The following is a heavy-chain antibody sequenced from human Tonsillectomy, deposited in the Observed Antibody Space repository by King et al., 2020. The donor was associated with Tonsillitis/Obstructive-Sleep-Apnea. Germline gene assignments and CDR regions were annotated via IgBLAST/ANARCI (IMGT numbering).Heavy chain of an antibody. Sequence: QVQLQESGPGLVKPSETLSLTCTVSGGSISSYYWSWVRQPPGKGLEWIGYIYYDGSTTYNPSLKSRLTISVDTSKNQFSLKLSSVTAADTAVYFCARGSTSGWYRNDYWGQGALVTVSS. CDR2: IYYDGST. J-gene: IGHJ4*02. D-gene: IGHD6-19*01. V-gene: IGHV4-59*01. CDR1: GGSISSYY. CDR3: ARGSTSGWYRNDY.